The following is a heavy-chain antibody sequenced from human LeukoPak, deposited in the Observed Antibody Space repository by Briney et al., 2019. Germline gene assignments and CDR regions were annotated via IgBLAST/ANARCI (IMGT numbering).Heavy chain of an antibody. CDR2: IYYSGST. CDR3: ARKRGGYGDYVDY. Sequence: SETLSLTCTVSGGSISSSSYYWGWIRQPPGKGLEWIGSIYYSGSTYYNPSLKSRVTISVDTSKNQFSLKLSSVTAADTAVYYCARKRGGYGDYVDYWGQGTLVTVSS. D-gene: IGHD4-17*01. V-gene: IGHV4-39*07. CDR1: GGSISSSSYY. J-gene: IGHJ4*02.